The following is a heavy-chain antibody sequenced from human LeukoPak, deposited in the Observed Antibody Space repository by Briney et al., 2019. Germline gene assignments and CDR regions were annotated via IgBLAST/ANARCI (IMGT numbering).Heavy chain of an antibody. CDR2: ISSNGGST. CDR1: GFTFSSYA. CDR3: ARVRWGDLDY. D-gene: IGHD2-21*01. Sequence: GRSLRLSCAASGFTFSSYAMHWVRQAPGKGLEYVSAISSNGGSTYYANSVKGRFTISRDNSKNTLYLQMGSLRAEDMAVYYCARVRWGDLDYWGQGTLVTVSS. V-gene: IGHV3-64*01. J-gene: IGHJ4*02.